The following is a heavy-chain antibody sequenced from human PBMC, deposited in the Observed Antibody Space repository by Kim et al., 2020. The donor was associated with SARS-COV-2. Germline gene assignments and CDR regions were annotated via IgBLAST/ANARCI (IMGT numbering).Heavy chain of an antibody. CDR3: ARDRAVAGYDAFDI. Sequence: ADSVKGRFTISRDNAKNTLYLQMNSLRAEDTAVYYCARDRAVAGYDAFDIWGQGTMVTVSS. D-gene: IGHD6-19*01. V-gene: IGHV3-74*01. J-gene: IGHJ3*02.